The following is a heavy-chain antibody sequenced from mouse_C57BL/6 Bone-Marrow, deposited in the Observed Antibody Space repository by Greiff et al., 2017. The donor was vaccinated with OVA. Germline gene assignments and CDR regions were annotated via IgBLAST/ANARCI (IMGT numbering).Heavy chain of an antibody. CDR3: ARDGNYFDY. CDR1: GYAFSSSW. J-gene: IGHJ2*01. V-gene: IGHV1-82*01. D-gene: IGHD2-1*01. Sequence: QVQLQQSGPELVKPGASVKISCKASGYAFSSSWMNWVKQRPGTGLEWIGRIYPGDGDTNYNGKFKGKATLTADKSSSTAYMQLSSLTSEDSAVYFCARDGNYFDYWGQGTTLTVSS. CDR2: IYPGDGDT.